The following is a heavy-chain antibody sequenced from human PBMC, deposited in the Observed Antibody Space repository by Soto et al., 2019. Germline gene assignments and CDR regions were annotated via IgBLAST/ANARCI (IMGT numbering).Heavy chain of an antibody. V-gene: IGHV3-48*04. D-gene: IGHD3-16*01. CDR1: GFTFSSYS. Sequence: EVQLVESGGGLVQPGGSLRLSCAASGFTFSSYSMNWVRQAPGKGLEWVSYISSSSSTIYYAASVKGRFTISRDNAKNSLYLQMTSLRAEDTAVYYCARDLAVSWRVYYWGQGTLVTVSS. CDR3: ARDLAVSWRVYY. J-gene: IGHJ4*02. CDR2: ISSSSSTI.